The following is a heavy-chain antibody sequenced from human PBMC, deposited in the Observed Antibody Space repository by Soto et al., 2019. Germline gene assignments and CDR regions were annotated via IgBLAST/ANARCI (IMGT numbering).Heavy chain of an antibody. J-gene: IGHJ5*02. Sequence: PGGSLRLSCAASGFTFSSYWMHWVRQAPGKGLVWVSRINSDGSSTSYADSVKGRFTISRDNAKNTLYLQMNSLRAEDTAVYYCAKKVDYDFWSGYYYNWFEPWGQGTLVTVSS. CDR1: GFTFSSYW. D-gene: IGHD3-3*01. CDR3: AKKVDYDFWSGYYYNWFEP. V-gene: IGHV3-74*01. CDR2: INSDGSST.